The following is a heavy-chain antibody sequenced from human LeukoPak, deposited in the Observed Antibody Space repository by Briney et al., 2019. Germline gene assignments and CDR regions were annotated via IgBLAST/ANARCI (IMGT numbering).Heavy chain of an antibody. CDR2: IYYSGSA. Sequence: SETLSLTCTVSGGSISSYYWSRIRQPPGKGLEWIGYIYYSGSAYYNPSLKSRVTISVDTSKNQFSLKLSSVTAADTAVYYCARNYYGSGSYYNDYWGQGTLVTVSS. V-gene: IGHV4-59*08. CDR1: GGSISSYY. J-gene: IGHJ4*02. CDR3: ARNYYGSGSYYNDY. D-gene: IGHD3-10*01.